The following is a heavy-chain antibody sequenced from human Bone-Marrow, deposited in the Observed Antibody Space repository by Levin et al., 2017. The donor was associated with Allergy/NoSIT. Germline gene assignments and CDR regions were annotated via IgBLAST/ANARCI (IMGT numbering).Heavy chain of an antibody. Sequence: LSLTYAASGFTLRTYDIHWVRQAAGKALEWVSGIGIGGDTYYPDSVKGRFTISREDAKNSFHLQMNSLRAGDTAVYYCTRERISGAGWSDFDYWGPGTLVTVSS. CDR1: GFTLRTYD. J-gene: IGHJ4*02. D-gene: IGHD6-19*01. V-gene: IGHV3-13*01. CDR2: IGIGGDT. CDR3: TRERISGAGWSDFDY.